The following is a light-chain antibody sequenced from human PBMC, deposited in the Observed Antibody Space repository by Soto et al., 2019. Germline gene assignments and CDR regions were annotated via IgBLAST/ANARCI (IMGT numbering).Light chain of an antibody. CDR2: DAS. Sequence: AIQLTQSPPSLSASVGDRVTITCRASQGINNALAWYQQKPGESPKLLIYDASNLVSGVPSRFSGSGSGTDFTLVISSLQPEDFATYYCQQFNSPLTFGGGTQVDIK. CDR3: QQFNSPLT. CDR1: QGINNA. J-gene: IGKJ4*01. V-gene: IGKV1-13*02.